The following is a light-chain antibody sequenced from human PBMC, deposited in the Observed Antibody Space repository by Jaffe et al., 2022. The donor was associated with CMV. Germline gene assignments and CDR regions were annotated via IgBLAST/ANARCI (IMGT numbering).Light chain of an antibody. Sequence: AIRITQSPSSLSASSGDRVTITCRASQGISSYLAWYQQKPGKAPKLLIYAASTLQSGVPARFSGSGSGTGFTLTINYLQSEDFATYYCQQYYIYPLTFGGGTKVEIK. CDR2: AAS. J-gene: IGKJ4*01. CDR3: QQYYIYPLT. V-gene: IGKV1-8*01. CDR1: QGISSY.